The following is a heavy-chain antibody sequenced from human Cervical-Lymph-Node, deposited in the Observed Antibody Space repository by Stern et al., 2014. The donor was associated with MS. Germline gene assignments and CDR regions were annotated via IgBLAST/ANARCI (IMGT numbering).Heavy chain of an antibody. CDR2: INNGNGNR. Sequence: QVQLVQSGAEVKKPGASVKVSCKTAGYNFTDYGIIWVRQAPGQRLEWMGWINNGNGNRRYSQKLQGRVTITRDTSASTAYMELSSLRSEDTAVYYCARTGTVVTSGYYYGMDVWGQGATVTVSS. D-gene: IGHD4-23*01. CDR3: ARTGTVVTSGYYYGMDV. CDR1: GYNFTDYG. V-gene: IGHV1-3*04. J-gene: IGHJ6*02.